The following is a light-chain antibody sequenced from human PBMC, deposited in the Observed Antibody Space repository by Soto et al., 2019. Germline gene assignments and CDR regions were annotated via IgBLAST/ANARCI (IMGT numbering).Light chain of an antibody. V-gene: IGKV3-11*01. Sequence: EIVLTQSPATLSLSPGERATLSCRANQSVSNHLAWYQQKPGQAPRLLIYDTSKRATGSPARFSGSGSGTDFTLTISNLEPEDFAVYYCQLRNNWPPVFTFGPGTKVDIK. CDR1: QSVSNH. CDR2: DTS. CDR3: QLRNNWPPVFT. J-gene: IGKJ3*01.